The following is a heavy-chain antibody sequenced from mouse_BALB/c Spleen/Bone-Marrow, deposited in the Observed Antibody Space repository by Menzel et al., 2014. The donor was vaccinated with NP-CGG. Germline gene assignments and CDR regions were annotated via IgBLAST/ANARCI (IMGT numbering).Heavy chain of an antibody. CDR3: SRGYGNCFDY. V-gene: IGHV5-6-4*01. J-gene: IGHJ2*01. D-gene: IGHD2-10*02. Sequence: EVQLQQSGGGLVKPGGSLKLSCSASGFTFSSSIMSRVRQTPEKRLEWVATISTGGTYTYYPDSVKGRFTISRDNAKNTLYLQMSSLKSEDTAMYYCSRGYGNCFDYWGQGTTLTVSS. CDR1: GFTFSSSI. CDR2: ISTGGTYT.